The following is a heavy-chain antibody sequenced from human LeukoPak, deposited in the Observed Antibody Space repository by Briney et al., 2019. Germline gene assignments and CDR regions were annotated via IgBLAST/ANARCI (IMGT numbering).Heavy chain of an antibody. CDR1: GGTFSGYA. D-gene: IGHD6-13*01. V-gene: IGHV1-2*06. J-gene: IGHJ3*01. CDR3: AREVIGSSWHTGAIDV. Sequence: ASVKVSCKASGGTFSGYAISWVRQAPGQGLEWMGRINPNSGDTNYAQKFQGRVTMTRDTSISTAYMDLSRLRSDDTALYYCAREVIGSSWHTGAIDVWGQGTMVTVS. CDR2: INPNSGDT.